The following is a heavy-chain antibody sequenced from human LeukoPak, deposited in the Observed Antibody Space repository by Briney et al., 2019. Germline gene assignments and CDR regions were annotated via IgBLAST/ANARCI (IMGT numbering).Heavy chain of an antibody. CDR3: AKDLGYYSRTGYIFHAFDV. CDR1: GFTFSTYA. J-gene: IGHJ3*01. CDR2: LSGSGGTT. D-gene: IGHD3-22*01. Sequence: QAGGSLRLSCAASGFTFSTYALNWVRQAPGKGLEWVVSDLSGSGGTTYYADSVRGRFTISRDISKETLYLLMNNLRAEDTAVYYCAKDLGYYSRTGYIFHAFDVWGRGTLVTVSS. V-gene: IGHV3-23*01.